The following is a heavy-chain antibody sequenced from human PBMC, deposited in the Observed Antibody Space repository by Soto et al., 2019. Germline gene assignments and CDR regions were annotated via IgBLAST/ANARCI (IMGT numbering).Heavy chain of an antibody. CDR2: IYYNGNT. V-gene: IGHV4-59*11. CDR3: TRANWYSEY. CDR1: GGSISNHY. D-gene: IGHD7-27*01. J-gene: IGHJ4*02. Sequence: QVQLQESGPGLVKPSETLSLTCSVSGGSISNHYWCWIRQPPGKGLEWIGYIYYNGNTNYNPSLKSRVTVSVDTSRNQISLKLTTVTAADTAVYYCTRANWYSEYWGQGTLVTVSS.